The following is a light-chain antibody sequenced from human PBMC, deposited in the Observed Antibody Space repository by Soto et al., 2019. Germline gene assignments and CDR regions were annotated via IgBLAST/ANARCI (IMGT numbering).Light chain of an antibody. CDR3: HQYGNSPWT. V-gene: IGKV3-20*01. CDR1: QSGFSTY. Sequence: EIMLTQSPGTLSLSPGERATLSCRASQSGFSTYLAWFQQKPGQPPRLLIYGASSRATGVPDRFSGGGSGTDFTLTISRLEPEDFAVYYCHQYGNSPWTLGQGTKVEI. CDR2: GAS. J-gene: IGKJ1*01.